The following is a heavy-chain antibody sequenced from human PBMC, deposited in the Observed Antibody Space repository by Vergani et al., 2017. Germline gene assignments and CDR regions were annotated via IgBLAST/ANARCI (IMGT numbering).Heavy chain of an antibody. CDR1: GFTFSDFW. D-gene: IGHD6-6*01. V-gene: IGHV3-7*01. Sequence: EVLLVESGGGLVQPGESLRLSCTASGFTFSDFWMTWVRQVPGKGLEWVANIMPDGSATMYADSLRGRFSISRDNAKNSLHLHMSSLRVEDTVVYFCAKSGFVGAFETWGQGTMVTVSS. J-gene: IGHJ3*02. CDR2: IMPDGSAT. CDR3: AKSGFVGAFET.